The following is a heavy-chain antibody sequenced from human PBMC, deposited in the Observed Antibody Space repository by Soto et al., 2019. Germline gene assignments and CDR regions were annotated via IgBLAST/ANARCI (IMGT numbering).Heavy chain of an antibody. CDR1: GFTVSSNY. CDR3: AKYSELPYEAYLQQ. J-gene: IGHJ1*01. CDR2: IYSGGST. V-gene: IGHV3-53*01. D-gene: IGHD1-7*01. Sequence: GGSLRLSCAASGFTVSSNYMSWVRQAPGKGLKWVSIIYSGGSTYYADSVKGRFTISRDNSKNTLYLQMNSLRAEDTAIYYCAKYSELPYEAYLQQWGQGTLVTVSS.